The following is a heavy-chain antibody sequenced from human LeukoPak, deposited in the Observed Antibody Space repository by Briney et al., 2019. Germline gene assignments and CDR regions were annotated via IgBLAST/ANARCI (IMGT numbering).Heavy chain of an antibody. CDR1: GGSISSYY. D-gene: IGHD3-22*01. CDR2: INHSGST. CDR3: ARGTTLTNYYDSSGYYFDY. V-gene: IGHV4-34*01. J-gene: IGHJ4*02. Sequence: SETLSLTCTVSGGSISSYYWSWIRQPPGKGLEWIGEINHSGSTNYNPSLKSRVTISVDTSKNQFSLKLSSVTAADTAVYYCARGTTLTNYYDSSGYYFDYWGQGTLVTVSS.